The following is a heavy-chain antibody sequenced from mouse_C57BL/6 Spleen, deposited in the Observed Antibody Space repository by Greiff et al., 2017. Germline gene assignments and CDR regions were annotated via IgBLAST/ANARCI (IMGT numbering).Heavy chain of an antibody. Sequence: EVQVVESGGGLVQPGGSLSLSCAASGFTFTDYYMSWVRQPPGKALEWLGFIRNKANGYTTEYSASVKGRFTISRDNSQSILYLQMNALRAEDSATYYCARYRGYGSSYRYFDVWGTGTTVTVSS. V-gene: IGHV7-3*01. CDR2: IRNKANGYTT. CDR1: GFTFTDYY. J-gene: IGHJ1*03. D-gene: IGHD1-1*01. CDR3: ARYRGYGSSYRYFDV.